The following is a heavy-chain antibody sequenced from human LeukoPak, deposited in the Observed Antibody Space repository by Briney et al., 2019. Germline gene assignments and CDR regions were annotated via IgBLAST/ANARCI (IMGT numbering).Heavy chain of an antibody. J-gene: IGHJ4*02. CDR2: ISAYNGNT. CDR3: ATVSSPREQHFDY. D-gene: IGHD6-13*01. CDR1: GYTFTSYG. V-gene: IGHV1-18*01. Sequence: GASVKVSCKASGYTFTSYGISWVRQAPGQGLEWMGWISAYNGNTNYAQKLQGRVTMTTDTSTSTACMELSSLRSEDTAVYYCATVSSPREQHFDYWGQGTLVTVSS.